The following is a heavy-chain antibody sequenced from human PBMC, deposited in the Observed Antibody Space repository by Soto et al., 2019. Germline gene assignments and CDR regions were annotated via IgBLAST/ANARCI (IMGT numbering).Heavy chain of an antibody. V-gene: IGHV4-59*08. CDR1: GGSISSYY. J-gene: IGHJ6*02. Sequence: KPSETLSLTCTVSGGSISSYYWSWFRQSPGKRMEWIGYVHHSWGSSYNPSLQSRVAISLDTSKSQFSLKVTSVTATDTAVYYCTRRQMGDGYNYPAGDYYGMDVWGQGTTVTVSS. CDR3: TRRQMGDGYNYPAGDYYGMDV. CDR2: VHHSWGS. D-gene: IGHD5-12*01.